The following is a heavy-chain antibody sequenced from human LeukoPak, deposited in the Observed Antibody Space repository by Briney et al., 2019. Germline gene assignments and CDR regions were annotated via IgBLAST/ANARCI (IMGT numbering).Heavy chain of an antibody. D-gene: IGHD1-26*01. J-gene: IGHJ6*03. CDR3: AKHAGATSYYYYMDV. CDR1: GLTFSSYA. Sequence: GGSLRLSCAASGLTFSSYAMSWVRQAPGKGLEWVSTISGSGGGTYYADSVKGRFTISRDNPKSTLYLQMNSLRAEDTAVYYCAKHAGATSYYYYMDVWGKGTTVTASS. V-gene: IGHV3-23*01. CDR2: ISGSGGGT.